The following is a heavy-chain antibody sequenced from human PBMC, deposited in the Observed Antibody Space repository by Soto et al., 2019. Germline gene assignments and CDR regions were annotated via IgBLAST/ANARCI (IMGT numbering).Heavy chain of an antibody. CDR2: ISSSGSTI. CDR3: ARAPGIAAAGTPHY. J-gene: IGHJ4*02. CDR1: GFTFSSYE. Sequence: GGSLRLSCAASGFTFSSYEMNWVRQAPGKGLEWVSYISSSGSTIYYADSVKGRFTISRDNAKNSLYLQMNSLRAEDTAVYYCARAPGIAAAGTPHYWGQGTLVTVSS. D-gene: IGHD6-13*01. V-gene: IGHV3-48*03.